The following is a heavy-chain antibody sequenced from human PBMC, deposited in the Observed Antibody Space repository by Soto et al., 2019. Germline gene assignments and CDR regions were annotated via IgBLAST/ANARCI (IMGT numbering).Heavy chain of an antibody. CDR3: ARGSGGDNNWFDP. Sequence: GASVKVSCKASGYTFTSYGISWMRQAPGQGLEWMGWISAYNGNTNYAQKLQGRVTMTTDTSISTAYMELRSLRSEDTAVYYCARGSGGDNNWFDPWGQGTLVTVSS. V-gene: IGHV1-18*01. J-gene: IGHJ5*02. CDR2: ISAYNGNT. D-gene: IGHD3-16*01. CDR1: GYTFTSYG.